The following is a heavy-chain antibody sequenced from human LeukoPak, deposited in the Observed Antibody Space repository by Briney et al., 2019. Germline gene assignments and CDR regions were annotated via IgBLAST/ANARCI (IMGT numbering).Heavy chain of an antibody. V-gene: IGHV3-7*01. J-gene: IGHJ4*02. Sequence: PGGSLRLPCAASGFTFSRFWISWVRQAPGKGLEWVANIKQDGSEKYYVDSVKGRFTISRDNAKNSLYLQMNSLRGEDTAVFYCARVSCTNGVCYGFDYWGQGTLVTVYS. CDR2: IKQDGSEK. CDR3: ARVSCTNGVCYGFDY. CDR1: GFTFSRFW. D-gene: IGHD2-8*01.